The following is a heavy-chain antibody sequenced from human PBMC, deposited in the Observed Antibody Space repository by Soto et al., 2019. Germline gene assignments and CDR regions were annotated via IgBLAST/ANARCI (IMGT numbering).Heavy chain of an antibody. CDR2: LNWNGDST. J-gene: IGHJ4*02. Sequence: EVQLVESGGGVVRPGGSLRLSCAASGFTFDGYAMTWVRQAPGKGLEWVSGLNWNGDSTGYADSVKGRFTISRDNGKNSLYLQMNSLRVEDTALYHCARVKGGYDLGNYFDYWGQGTLVTVSS. CDR3: ARVKGGYDLGNYFDY. V-gene: IGHV3-20*01. D-gene: IGHD5-12*01. CDR1: GFTFDGYA.